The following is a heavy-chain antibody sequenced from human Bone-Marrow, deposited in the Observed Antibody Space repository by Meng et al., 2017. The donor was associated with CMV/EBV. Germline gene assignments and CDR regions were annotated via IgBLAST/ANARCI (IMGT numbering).Heavy chain of an antibody. D-gene: IGHD2-2*01. V-gene: IGHV1-69*05. CDR3: ARDLGYCSSTSCFSFGMDV. CDR1: GYTFTSYG. Sequence: SVKVSCKTSGYTFTSYGISWVRQAPGQGLEWMGGIIPIFGTANYAQKFQGRVTITTDESTSTAYMELSSLRAEDTAVYYCARDLGYCSSTSCFSFGMDVWGQGTTVTVSS. CDR2: IIPIFGTA. J-gene: IGHJ6*02.